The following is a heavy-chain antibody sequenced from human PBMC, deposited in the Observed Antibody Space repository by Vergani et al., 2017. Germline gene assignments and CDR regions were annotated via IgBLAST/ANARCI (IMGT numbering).Heavy chain of an antibody. CDR2: ISSSSSTI. V-gene: IGHV3-48*04. J-gene: IGHJ4*02. CDR3: AKDNGVSYANHFDY. D-gene: IGHD1-26*01. Sequence: EVQLVESGGGLVQPGGSLRLSCAASGFTFSSYSMNWVRQAPGKGLEWVSYISSSSSTIYYADSVKGRFTISRDNAKNSLYLQMNSLRAEDTALYYCAKDNGVSYANHFDYWGQGTLVTVSS. CDR1: GFTFSSYS.